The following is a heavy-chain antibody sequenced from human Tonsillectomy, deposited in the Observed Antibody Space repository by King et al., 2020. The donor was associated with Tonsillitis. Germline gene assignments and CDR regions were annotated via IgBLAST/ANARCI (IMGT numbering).Heavy chain of an antibody. V-gene: IGHV3-33*08. CDR1: GFTFSSYG. CDR3: ARATLRYWYFDL. D-gene: IGHD3-16*01. Sequence: VQLVESGGGVVQPGRSLRLSCAASGFTFSSYGMHWVRQAPGKGLEWVAVIWYDGSNKYYADSVKGRFTIFRDNSKNTLYLQMNSLRAEDTAVYYCARATLRYWYFDLWGRGTLVTVSS. CDR2: IWYDGSNK. J-gene: IGHJ2*01.